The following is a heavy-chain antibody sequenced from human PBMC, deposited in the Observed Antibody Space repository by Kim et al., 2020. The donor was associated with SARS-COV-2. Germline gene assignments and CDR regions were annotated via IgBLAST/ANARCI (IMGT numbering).Heavy chain of an antibody. CDR1: GGSISSYY. D-gene: IGHD6-13*01. CDR2: IYTSGST. J-gene: IGHJ3*02. Sequence: SETLSLTCTVSGGSISSYYWSWIRQPAGKGLEWIGRIYTSGSTNYNPSLKSRVTMSVDTSKNQFSLKLSSVTAADTAVYYCARDIKGSSWYTGDAFDIWGQGTMVTVSS. V-gene: IGHV4-4*07. CDR3: ARDIKGSSWYTGDAFDI.